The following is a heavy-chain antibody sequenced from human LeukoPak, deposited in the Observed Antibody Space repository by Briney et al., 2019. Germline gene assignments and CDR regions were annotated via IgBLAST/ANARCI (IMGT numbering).Heavy chain of an antibody. V-gene: IGHV3-30*03. D-gene: IGHD2-15*01. CDR3: ARDFTQYYYYYYGMDV. J-gene: IGHJ6*02. Sequence: GGSLRLSCAASGFTFSSYGMHWVRQAPGKGLEWVAVISYDGSNKYYADSVKGRFTISRDNSKNTLYLQMNSLRAEDTAVYYCARDFTQYYYYYYGMDVWGQGTTVTVSS. CDR1: GFTFSSYG. CDR2: ISYDGSNK.